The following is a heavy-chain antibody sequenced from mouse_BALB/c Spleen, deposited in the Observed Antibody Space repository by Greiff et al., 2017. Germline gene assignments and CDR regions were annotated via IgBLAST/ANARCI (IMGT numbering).Heavy chain of an antibody. V-gene: IGHV1-12*01. CDR3: ATSGYRYEAMDY. Sequence: QVQLKQPGAELVKPGASVKMSCKASGYTFTSYNMHWVKQTPGQGLEWIGAIYPGNGDTSYNQKFKGKATLTADKSSSTAYMQLSSLTSEDSAVYYCATSGYRYEAMDYWGQGTSVTVSS. J-gene: IGHJ4*01. CDR1: GYTFTSYN. CDR2: IYPGNGDT. D-gene: IGHD2-14*01.